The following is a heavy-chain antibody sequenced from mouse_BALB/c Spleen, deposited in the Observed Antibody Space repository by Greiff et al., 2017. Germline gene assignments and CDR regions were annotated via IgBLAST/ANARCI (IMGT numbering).Heavy chain of an antibody. CDR1: GFTFTDYY. D-gene: IGHD2-14*01. J-gene: IGHJ4*01. Sequence: EVQRVESGGGLVQPGGSLRLSCATSGFTFTDYYMSWVRQPPGKALEWLGFIRNKANGYTTEYSASVKGRFTISRDNSQSILYLQMNTLRAEDSATYYCARDRRYDNYYAMDYWGQGTSVTVSS. CDR3: ARDRRYDNYYAMDY. V-gene: IGHV7-3*02. CDR2: IRNKANGYTT.